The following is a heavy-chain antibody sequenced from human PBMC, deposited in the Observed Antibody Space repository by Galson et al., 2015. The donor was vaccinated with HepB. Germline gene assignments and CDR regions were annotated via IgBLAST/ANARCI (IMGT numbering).Heavy chain of an antibody. Sequence: SLRLSCAASGFTFSSYSMNWVRQAPGKGLEWVSYISSSSSTIYYADSVKGRFTISRDNAKNSLYLQMNSLRDEDTAVYYCASGLYGSGSYYYYYGMDVWGQGTTVTVSS. D-gene: IGHD3-10*01. J-gene: IGHJ6*02. CDR1: GFTFSSYS. CDR3: ASGLYGSGSYYYYYGMDV. V-gene: IGHV3-48*02. CDR2: ISSSSSTI.